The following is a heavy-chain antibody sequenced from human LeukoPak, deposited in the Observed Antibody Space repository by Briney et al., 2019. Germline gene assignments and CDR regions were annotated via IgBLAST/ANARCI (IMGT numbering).Heavy chain of an antibody. D-gene: IGHD3-16*02. Sequence: GGSLRLSCAASGFAFSIYSMNWVRQAPGKGLEWLSYISSSSSTIYYADSVKGRFTISRDNARNSLYLQMNSLRDEDTAVYYCATDFTASYRLDYWGQGTLVTVSS. V-gene: IGHV3-48*02. CDR1: GFAFSIYS. CDR3: ATDFTASYRLDY. CDR2: ISSSSSTI. J-gene: IGHJ4*02.